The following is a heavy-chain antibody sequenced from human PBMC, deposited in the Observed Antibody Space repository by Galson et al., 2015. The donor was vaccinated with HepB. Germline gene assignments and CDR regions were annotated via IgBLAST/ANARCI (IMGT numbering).Heavy chain of an antibody. CDR3: ASRSCSGGSCYGSYYYYYMDV. CDR2: IIPRFARA. Sequence: SVKVSCKASGGTFSSYGISWVRQAPGQGLEWMGGIIPRFARANHAQKFQGRVTITADESTSTVYMELSSLRPEDTAVYYCASRSCSGGSCYGSYYYYYMDVWGEGTTVIVSS. V-gene: IGHV1-69*13. CDR1: GGTFSSYG. J-gene: IGHJ6*03. D-gene: IGHD2-15*01.